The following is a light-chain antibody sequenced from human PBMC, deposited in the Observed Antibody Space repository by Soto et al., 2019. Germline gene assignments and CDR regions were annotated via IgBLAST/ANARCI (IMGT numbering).Light chain of an antibody. J-gene: IGKJ1*01. CDR2: KTS. Sequence: DIQMTQSPSTLSASVGDRDTITCRASQSISSWLAWYQQKPVKAPKLLIYKTSTLESGVPSRFSGSGSGTEFSLAISSLQPDDSATYYCQQYNDNWTFGQGTKV. V-gene: IGKV1-5*03. CDR3: QQYNDNWT. CDR1: QSISSW.